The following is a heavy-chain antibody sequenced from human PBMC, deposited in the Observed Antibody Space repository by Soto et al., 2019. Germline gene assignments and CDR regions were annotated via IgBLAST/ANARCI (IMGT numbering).Heavy chain of an antibody. V-gene: IGHV4-59*02. J-gene: IGHJ5*02. CDR3: GRDMHAGFTQYFGP. Sequence: PSETLSLTCFVSGGSVTSHHWSLIRQFPGQGLQWIAYTSYTGNTNYNPSLQSRVTISLATSQNHLSLMLTSMTAADTAGYYWGRDMHAGFTQYFGPGGQGTLVTV. D-gene: IGHD2-2*01. CDR2: TSYTGNT. CDR1: GGSVTSHH.